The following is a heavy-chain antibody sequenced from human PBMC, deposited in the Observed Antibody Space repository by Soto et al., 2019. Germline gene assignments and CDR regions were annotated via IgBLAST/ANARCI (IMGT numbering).Heavy chain of an antibody. CDR3: AREHGSSIYYYYYYAIDV. Sequence: MHWVRQAPGKGLEWVALISYDGSNKYYADSVKGRFTISRDNSKNTLYLQMNSLRAEDTAVYYCAREHGSSIYYYYYYAIDVWGQGT. V-gene: IGHV3-30-3*01. CDR2: ISYDGSNK. J-gene: IGHJ6*02. D-gene: IGHD3-10*01.